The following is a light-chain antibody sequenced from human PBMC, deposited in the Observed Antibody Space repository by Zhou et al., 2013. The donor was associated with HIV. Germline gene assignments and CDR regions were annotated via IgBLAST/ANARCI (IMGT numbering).Light chain of an antibody. CDR1: QSVSTN. J-gene: IGKJ1*01. V-gene: IGKV3-15*01. CDR2: GAS. Sequence: EAVMTQSPATLSVSPGERATLSCRASQSVSTNLAWYQQKPGQAPRLLIFGASTRATGIPARFTGSGSGTEFTLTISSLQSEDSAVYYCQQYNNWPWTFGHGTKVEIK. CDR3: QQYNNWPWT.